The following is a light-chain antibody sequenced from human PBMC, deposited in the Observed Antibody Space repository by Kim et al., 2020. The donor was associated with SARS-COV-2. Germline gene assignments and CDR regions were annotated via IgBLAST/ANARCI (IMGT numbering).Light chain of an antibody. V-gene: IGKV3-15*01. CDR3: LQYGSRPWT. J-gene: IGKJ1*01. Sequence: EIVMTQSPATLSVSPGERATLSCRASQSFSGTLAWYQQKPGQAPRLLIYGTSARATGVPARFSGSGSGTDFTLIISSLQSEDSAVYFCLQYGSRPWTFGQGTKVDIK. CDR1: QSFSGT. CDR2: GTS.